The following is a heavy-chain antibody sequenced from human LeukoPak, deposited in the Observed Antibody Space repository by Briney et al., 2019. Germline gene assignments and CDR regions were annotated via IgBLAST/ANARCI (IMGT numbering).Heavy chain of an antibody. J-gene: IGHJ5*02. CDR3: ARDLRKYYYDNSGNDNWFDP. D-gene: IGHD3-22*01. CDR1: GFTFSSYW. Sequence: HPGGPVRLSCAASGFTFSSYWMQCVRQSPGKGLVWVSRINRDGSSTSYADSVKGRFTISRENANNTLYLQMNSLRDEDTAVYYCARDLRKYYYDNSGNDNWFDPWGQGTLVTVSS. V-gene: IGHV3-74*01. CDR2: INRDGSST.